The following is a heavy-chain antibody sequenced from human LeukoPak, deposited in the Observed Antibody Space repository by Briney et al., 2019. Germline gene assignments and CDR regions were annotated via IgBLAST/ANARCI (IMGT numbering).Heavy chain of an antibody. CDR2: YDPEDGET. Sequence: ASLKVSCKVSGYSLTELSMHWVRQAPGKGLEWMGSYDPEDGETIYAQKFQGRVTMTEDTSIDTAYMELSSLRSEDTAVYYCAHGLRYWGQGTLVTVSS. V-gene: IGHV1-24*01. CDR1: GYSLTELS. D-gene: IGHD4-17*01. J-gene: IGHJ4*02. CDR3: AHGLRY.